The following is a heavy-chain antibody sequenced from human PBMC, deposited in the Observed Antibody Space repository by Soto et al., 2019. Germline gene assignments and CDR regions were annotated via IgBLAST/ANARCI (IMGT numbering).Heavy chain of an antibody. CDR2: SRNKANSYST. CDR3: VRGAYGSWRMDV. V-gene: IGHV3-72*01. CDR1: GFTFSDHY. Sequence: EVQLVDSGGGLVQPGGSLRLSCVASGFTFSDHYMDWVRQAPGKGLEWVARSRNKANSYSTEYAASVKGRFTISRDVSENSLYLQMNSQKTEDTAVYYCVRGAYGSWRMDVWGQGTSVTVSS. J-gene: IGHJ6*02. D-gene: IGHD3-10*01.